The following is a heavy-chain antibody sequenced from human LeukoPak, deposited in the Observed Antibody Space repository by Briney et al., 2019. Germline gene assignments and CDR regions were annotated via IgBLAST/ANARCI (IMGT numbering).Heavy chain of an antibody. CDR1: GGSFSGYY. Sequence: PSETPSLTCAVYGGSFSGYYWSWIRQPPGKGLEWIGEINHSGSTNYNPSLKSRVTISVDTSKNQFSLKLSSVTAADTAVYYCARDLPPDNWFDPWGQGTLVTVSS. CDR2: INHSGST. J-gene: IGHJ5*02. V-gene: IGHV4-34*01. CDR3: ARDLPPDNWFDP.